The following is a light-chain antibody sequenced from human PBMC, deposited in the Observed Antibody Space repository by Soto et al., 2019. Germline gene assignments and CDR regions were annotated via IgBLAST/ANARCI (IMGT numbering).Light chain of an antibody. V-gene: IGLV2-18*02. J-gene: IGLJ2*01. CDR2: EVS. CDR1: SRDVGSYDR. Sequence: QSALTKPPSVSGSPGQSVTISCTGASRDVGSYDRVSWYQQPPGTAPKLMIYEVSNRPSGVPDRFSGSKSGNTASLTISGLQAEDEADYYCSSYISSSTPVLFGGGTKLTVL. CDR3: SSYISSSTPVL.